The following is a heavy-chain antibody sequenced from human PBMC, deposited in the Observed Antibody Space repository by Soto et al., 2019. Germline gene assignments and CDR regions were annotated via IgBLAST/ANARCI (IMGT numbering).Heavy chain of an antibody. V-gene: IGHV3-11*06. CDR3: VRDRGYSGYKF. J-gene: IGHJ4*02. CDR2: ITSSSTNFT. Sequence: PGGSLRLSCAASGFTFNEYYMSWIRQAPGKGLEWISYITSSSTNFTNYADSVRGRFTISRDNARDSVYLQMNSLRPEDTAVYYCVRDRGYSGYKFWGQGTQVTVSS. CDR1: GFTFNEYY. D-gene: IGHD5-12*01.